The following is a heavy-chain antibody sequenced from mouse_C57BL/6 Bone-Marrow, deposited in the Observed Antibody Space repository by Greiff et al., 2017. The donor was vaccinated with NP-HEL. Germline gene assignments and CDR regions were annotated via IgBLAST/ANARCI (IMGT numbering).Heavy chain of an antibody. V-gene: IGHV1-85*01. CDR2: IYPRAGST. J-gene: IGHJ3*01. Sequence: VQLVESGAELVKPGASVKLSCKASGYTFTSYYINWVKQRPGQGLEWIGCIYPRAGSTKYNEKFKGKATLTVDTSSSTAYLELHSLTSEDSAVYFGARWGVRAWFAYWGQGTLVTVSA. CDR3: ARWGVRAWFAY. CDR1: GYTFTSYY. D-gene: IGHD2-2*01.